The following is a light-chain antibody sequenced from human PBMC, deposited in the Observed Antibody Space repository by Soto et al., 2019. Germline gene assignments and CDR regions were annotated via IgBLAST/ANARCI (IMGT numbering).Light chain of an antibody. Sequence: QAVVTQESSLTVSPGGTITLTCGSSTGAVTSGHHPYWLQQKPGQAPRSLIYDPSNKQSWTPARFSGSLLGGKAALTLSGAQPEDEADYYCMLTYSGPWVFGGGTKLTAL. CDR1: TGAVTSGHH. V-gene: IGLV7-46*01. J-gene: IGLJ3*02. CDR3: MLTYSGPWV. CDR2: DPS.